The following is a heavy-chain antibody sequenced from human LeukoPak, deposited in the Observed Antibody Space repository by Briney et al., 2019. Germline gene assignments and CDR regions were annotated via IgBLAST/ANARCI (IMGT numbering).Heavy chain of an antibody. J-gene: IGHJ4*02. CDR3: ARVHDYGDYYFDY. CDR2: LFSDGSA. Sequence: SETLSLTCTVSGGSINGYYWSWIRQPAGKGPEWIGRLFSDGSATYNPSLRSRVTMSVDTSRNQFSLKLRSVTAADTAVYYCARVHDYGDYYFDYWGQGTLVTVSS. CDR1: GGSINGYY. D-gene: IGHD4-17*01. V-gene: IGHV4-4*07.